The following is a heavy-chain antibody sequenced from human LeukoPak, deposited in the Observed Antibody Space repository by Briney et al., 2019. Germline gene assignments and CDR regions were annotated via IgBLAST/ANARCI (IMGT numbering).Heavy chain of an antibody. CDR3: ARGGNWVDY. V-gene: IGHV3-7*01. CDR2: VKQDGSEI. CDR1: GFTFSNYW. D-gene: IGHD7-27*01. J-gene: IGHJ4*02. Sequence: PGGSLRLSCAASGFTFSNYWMSWVRQGPGKGLEWVANVKQDGSEISYVDSVEGRFTISRDNAKNSLYLQMNSLRADDTAVYYCARGGNWVDYWGQGTLVTVSS.